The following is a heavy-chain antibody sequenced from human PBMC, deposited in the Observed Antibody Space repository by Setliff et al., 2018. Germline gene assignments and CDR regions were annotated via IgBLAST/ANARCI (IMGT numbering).Heavy chain of an antibody. V-gene: IGHV4-61*09. J-gene: IGHJ4*02. CDR2: FYTGGSP. D-gene: IGHD1-26*01. CDR1: GGSITSGSYA. Sequence: PSETPSLTCTVSGGSITSGSYAWSWIRQPAGQGLEWIGHFYTGGSPNYNPSLKSRVTISVDTSKNQFSLNLSSVTAADTAVYYCARVPSGNYQYYLDHWGQGTLVTVS. CDR3: ARVPSGNYQYYLDH.